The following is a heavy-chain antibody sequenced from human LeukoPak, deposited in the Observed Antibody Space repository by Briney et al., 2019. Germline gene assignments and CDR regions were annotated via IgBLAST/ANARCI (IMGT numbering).Heavy chain of an antibody. J-gene: IGHJ3*01. D-gene: IGHD2-2*01. CDR2: INHSGST. CDR3: ARTGVPAATDAFDV. CDR1: GGSFSGYY. Sequence: SETLSLTCAVYGGSFSGYYWSWIRQPPGKGLEWIGEINHSGSTNYNPSLRSRVTISVDTSKTQFSLNLTSVTAADTSVYYCARTGVPAATDAFDVWGQGTMVTVSS. V-gene: IGHV4-34*01.